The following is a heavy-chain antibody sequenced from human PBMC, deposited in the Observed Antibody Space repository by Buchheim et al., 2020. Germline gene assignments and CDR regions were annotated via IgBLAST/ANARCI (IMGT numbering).Heavy chain of an antibody. J-gene: IGHJ6*04. CDR3: ARGRYCSGGSFYADYYNSMDT. CDR2: TNSDGDST. D-gene: IGHD2-15*01. CDR1: GFTFSNYW. V-gene: IGHV3-74*01. Sequence: EVQLVESGGGLVQPGGTLRLSCVASGFTFSNYWMYWVRQAPGKGLVWVSRTNSDGDSTSYADSVKGRFTISRDNAKTTQSLQMNSLRTGDTAVYYCARGRYCSGGSFYADYYNSMDTWGRETT.